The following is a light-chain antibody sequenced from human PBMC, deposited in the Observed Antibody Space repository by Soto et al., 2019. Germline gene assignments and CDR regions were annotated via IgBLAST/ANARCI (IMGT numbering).Light chain of an antibody. V-gene: IGKV3-15*01. CDR2: GAS. CDR3: QQYNDWPRT. CDR1: EGVGSS. J-gene: IGKJ1*01. Sequence: ETVMTQSPATLSVSPGERVTLSCRASEGVGSSLAWYQQNPGQAPRVIIYGASTTAPGIPARFSGSGSGTQFTLTISALQPEDSAVYHCQQYNDWPRTFGQGTKVDIK.